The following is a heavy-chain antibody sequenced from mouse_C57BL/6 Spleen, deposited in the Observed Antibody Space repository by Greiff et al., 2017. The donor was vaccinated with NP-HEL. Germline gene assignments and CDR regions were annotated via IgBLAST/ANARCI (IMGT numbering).Heavy chain of an antibody. D-gene: IGHD3-2*02. Sequence: EVKVVESGGGLVKPGGSLKLSCAASGFTFSSYAMSWVRQTPEKRLEWVATISDGGSYTYYPDNVKGRFTISRDNAKNNLYLQMSQLKSDDTAMYYCARGTAQATSAWFAYWGQGTLVTVSA. J-gene: IGHJ3*01. V-gene: IGHV5-4*03. CDR3: ARGTAQATSAWFAY. CDR1: GFTFSSYA. CDR2: ISDGGSYT.